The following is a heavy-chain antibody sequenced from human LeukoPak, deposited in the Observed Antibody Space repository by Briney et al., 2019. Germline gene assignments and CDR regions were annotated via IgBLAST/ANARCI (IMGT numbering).Heavy chain of an antibody. D-gene: IGHD2-2*01. CDR2: IIPIFGTA. CDR3: ARSYQLLLYYFDY. Sequence: SVKVSCKAAGGTFSSYASSWVRQAPGQGLEWMGGIIPIFGTANYAQKFQGRVTITADESTSTAYMELSSLRSEDTAVYYCARSYQLLLYYFDYWGQGTLVTVSS. V-gene: IGHV1-69*13. CDR1: GGTFSSYA. J-gene: IGHJ4*02.